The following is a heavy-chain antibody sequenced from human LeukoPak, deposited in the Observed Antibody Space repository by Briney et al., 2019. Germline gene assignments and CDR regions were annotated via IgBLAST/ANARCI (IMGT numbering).Heavy chain of an antibody. J-gene: IGHJ4*02. D-gene: IGHD3-3*01. CDR2: IYYSGST. Sequence: SETLSLTCTVSGGSISSYYWSWIRQPPGKGLEWIGYIYYSGSTNYNPSLKSRVTISVDTSKNQFSLKLSSVTAADTAVYYCARVDFWSGYPDYWGQGTLVTVSS. CDR1: GGSISSYY. CDR3: ARVDFWSGYPDY. V-gene: IGHV4-59*01.